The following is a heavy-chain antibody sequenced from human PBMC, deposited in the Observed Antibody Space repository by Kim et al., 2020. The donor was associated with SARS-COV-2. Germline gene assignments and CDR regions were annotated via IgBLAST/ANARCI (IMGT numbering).Heavy chain of an antibody. V-gene: IGHV3-30*04. D-gene: IGHD4-17*01. Sequence: GGSLRLSCAASGFTFSSYAMHWVRQAPGKGLEWVAVISYDGSNKYYVDSVKGRFTISRDNSKNTLYLQMNSLRAEDTAVYYCASAVTIPFDYWGQGTLVTVSS. J-gene: IGHJ4*02. CDR3: ASAVTIPFDY. CDR2: ISYDGSNK. CDR1: GFTFSSYA.